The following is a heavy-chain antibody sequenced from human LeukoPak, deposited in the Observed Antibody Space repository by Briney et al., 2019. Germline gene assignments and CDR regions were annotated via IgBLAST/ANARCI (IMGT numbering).Heavy chain of an antibody. CDR2: ISSSSSYI. CDR1: GFTFSSYS. V-gene: IGHV3-21*01. Sequence: GGSLRLSCAASGFTFSSYSMNWVRQAPGQGLEWVSSISSSSSYIYYADSVKGRFTISRDNAKNSLYLQMASLRAEDTAVYYCARDVLRVVTATRDAFDIWGQGTMVTVSS. J-gene: IGHJ3*02. D-gene: IGHD2-21*02. CDR3: ARDVLRVVTATRDAFDI.